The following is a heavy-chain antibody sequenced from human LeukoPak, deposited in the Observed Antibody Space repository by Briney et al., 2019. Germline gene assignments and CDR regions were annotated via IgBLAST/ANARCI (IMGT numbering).Heavy chain of an antibody. CDR2: IYTSGST. CDR1: GGSISSGSYY. J-gene: IGHJ3*02. V-gene: IGHV4-61*02. CDR3: VTRSGSYLDAFDI. D-gene: IGHD1-26*01. Sequence: SETLSLTCTVSGGSISSGSYYWSWIRQPAGKGLEWIGRIYTSGSTNYNPSLKSRVTISVDTSKNQFSLKLSSVTAADTAVYYCVTRSGSYLDAFDIWGQGTMVTVSS.